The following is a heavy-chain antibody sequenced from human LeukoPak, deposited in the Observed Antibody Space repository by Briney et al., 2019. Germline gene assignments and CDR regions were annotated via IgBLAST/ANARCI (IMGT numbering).Heavy chain of an antibody. CDR2: IIPILGIA. D-gene: IGHD3-22*01. CDR3: ARDRRYYYDSSEEFDP. J-gene: IGHJ5*02. Sequence: SVKVSCKASGGTFSSYTISWVRQAPGQGLEWMGRIIPILGIANYAQKFQGRVTITADKSTSTAYMELSSLRSEDTAVYYCARDRRYYYDSSEEFDPWGQGTPVTVSS. V-gene: IGHV1-69*04. CDR1: GGTFSSYT.